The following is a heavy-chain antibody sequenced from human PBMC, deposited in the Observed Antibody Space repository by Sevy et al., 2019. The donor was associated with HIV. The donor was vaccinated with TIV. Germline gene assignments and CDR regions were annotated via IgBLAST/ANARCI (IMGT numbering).Heavy chain of an antibody. V-gene: IGHV3-23*01. Sequence: GEALKISCAASGFTFSSFAISWVRQAPGKGLEWVSDISGSGGGKKYADSVKGRFTVSRDNAQNTVFLQMNNLRGEDTGLYYCAKEFYRGSYLEDWGQGTLVTVSS. CDR1: GFTFSSFA. CDR2: ISGSGGGK. CDR3: AKEFYRGSYLED. D-gene: IGHD3-10*01. J-gene: IGHJ4*02.